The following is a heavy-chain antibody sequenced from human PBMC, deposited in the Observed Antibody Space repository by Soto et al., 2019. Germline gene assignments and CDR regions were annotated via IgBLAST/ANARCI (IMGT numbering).Heavy chain of an antibody. CDR2: IYFDGAA. J-gene: IGHJ4*02. CDR3: ARRGNNGGYLRSYDY. CDR1: GDPISRTRYY. V-gene: IGHV4-39*01. Sequence: SETLSLTCTVSGDPISRTRYYWVWIRQTPGRGLEWIGSIYFDGAAFYNPSLKSRVTLSVDTSRNQFSLNVNSVTAADTAIYYCARRGNNGGYLRSYDYWGQGSLVTVSS. D-gene: IGHD3-22*01.